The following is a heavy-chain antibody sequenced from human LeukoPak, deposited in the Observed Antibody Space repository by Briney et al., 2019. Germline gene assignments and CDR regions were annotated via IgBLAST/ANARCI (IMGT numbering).Heavy chain of an antibody. Sequence: SETLSLTCAVYGGPFSGYYWSWIRQPPGKGLEWIGEINHGGSTNYNPSLKSRVTISVDTSKNQFSLKLSSVTAADTAVYYCARAGIQLWLPFRKPDAWFDPWGQGTLVTVSS. V-gene: IGHV4-34*01. D-gene: IGHD5-18*01. CDR3: ARAGIQLWLPFRKPDAWFDP. CDR1: GGPFSGYY. CDR2: INHGGST. J-gene: IGHJ5*02.